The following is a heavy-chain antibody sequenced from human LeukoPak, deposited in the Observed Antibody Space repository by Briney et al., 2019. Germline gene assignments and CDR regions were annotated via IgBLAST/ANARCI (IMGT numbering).Heavy chain of an antibody. D-gene: IGHD1-26*01. V-gene: IGHV3-23*01. CDR3: AKEGATGWFDP. CDR1: GFTFSTYW. Sequence: GGSLRLSCAASGFTFSTYWMHWVRQAPGKGLEWVSAISGSGGSTYYADSVKGRFSISRDNSKNTLYLQMHSLRAEDTAVYYCAKEGATGWFDPWGQGTLVTVSS. CDR2: ISGSGGST. J-gene: IGHJ5*02.